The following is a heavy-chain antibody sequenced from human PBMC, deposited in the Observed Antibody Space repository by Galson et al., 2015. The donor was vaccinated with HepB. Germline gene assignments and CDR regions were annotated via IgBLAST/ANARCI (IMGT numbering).Heavy chain of an antibody. CDR2: IYSDGRT. V-gene: IGHV3-53*01. D-gene: IGHD1-7*01. J-gene: IGHJ4*02. Sequence: SLRLSCAASGFTVSSSYMAWIRQAPDKGLEWVSIIYSDGRTYYAGSVRSRFAISRDTSKNTLYLQMSSHRADDTAVYHCVRVDWNYGTAEYWGQGTLVTVSS. CDR3: VRVDWNYGTAEY. CDR1: GFTVSSSY.